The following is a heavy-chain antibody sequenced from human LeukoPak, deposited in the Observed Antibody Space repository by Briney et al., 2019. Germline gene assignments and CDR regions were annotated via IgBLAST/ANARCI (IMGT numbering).Heavy chain of an antibody. J-gene: IGHJ4*02. D-gene: IGHD3-10*01. CDR3: ARSIRSGSYYYY. Sequence: GGSLRLSCAASGFTFSSYSMNWVRQAPGKGLAWVSSISSSSSYIYYADSVKGRFTISRDNAKNSLYLQMNSLRAEDTAVYYCARSIRSGSYYYYWGQGTLVTVSS. CDR2: ISSSSSYI. V-gene: IGHV3-21*01. CDR1: GFTFSSYS.